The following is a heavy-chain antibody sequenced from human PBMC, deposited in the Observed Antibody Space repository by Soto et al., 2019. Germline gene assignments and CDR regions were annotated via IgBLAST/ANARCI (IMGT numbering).Heavy chain of an antibody. D-gene: IGHD2-21*01. CDR3: ARGGIPPSGYGIAYAMDV. J-gene: IGHJ6*02. Sequence: PSETLSLTCAIYGGSFSNYYWNWIRQPPGKGLEWMGKINHNGSTNYSPSLKSRLTISVDTSKNQFSLKLISVTAADTAVYYCARGGIPPSGYGIAYAMDVWGQGTTVTVSS. V-gene: IGHV4-34*01. CDR1: GGSFSNYY. CDR2: INHNGST.